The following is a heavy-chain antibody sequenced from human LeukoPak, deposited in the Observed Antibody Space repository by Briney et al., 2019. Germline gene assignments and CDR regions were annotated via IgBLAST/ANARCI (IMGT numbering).Heavy chain of an antibody. CDR1: GFTFDDYA. J-gene: IGHJ6*03. CDR2: LTWNSDSI. Sequence: PGGSLRLSCAASGFTFDDYAMHWVRQAPGKGLEWLSGLTWNSDSIDYADSVKGRFTISRDNAKNSLYLQMNSLRAEDTAVYYCARDFDRRTRKIGRDSLYYYYYYMDVWGKGTTVTVSS. CDR3: ARDFDRRTRKIGRDSLYYYYYYMDV. D-gene: IGHD3-9*01. V-gene: IGHV3-9*01.